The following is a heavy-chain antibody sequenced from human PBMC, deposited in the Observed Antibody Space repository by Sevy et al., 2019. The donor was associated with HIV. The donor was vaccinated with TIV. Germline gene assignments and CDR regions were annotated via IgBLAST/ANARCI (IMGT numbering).Heavy chain of an antibody. CDR3: SRGYYYDSSGYSDY. V-gene: IGHV3-49*03. J-gene: IGHJ4*02. CDR2: IRSKDYGGPT. D-gene: IGHD3-22*01. Sequence: GGSLRLSCTGSGFTFGDYAMSWFRRAPGMGLEWVGFIRSKDYGGPTEYAASVKGRFTISRDDSKSIADLQMNSLKTEDTAVYYCSRGYYYDSSGYSDYWGQGTLVTVSS. CDR1: GFTFGDYA.